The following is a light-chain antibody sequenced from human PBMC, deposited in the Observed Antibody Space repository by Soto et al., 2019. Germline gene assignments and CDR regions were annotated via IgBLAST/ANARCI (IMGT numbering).Light chain of an antibody. V-gene: IGLV2-14*01. CDR3: SSSTSTSTPDYV. CDR1: SSDVGGYNY. J-gene: IGLJ1*01. Sequence: QSVLTQPASVSGSPGQSITISCTGTSSDVGGYNYVSWYQQHPGKAPKLMIYDVSNRPSGVSNRFSGSKSGNTASLTISGLQAEDEADYYCSSSTSTSTPDYVFRPGPKSPS. CDR2: DVS.